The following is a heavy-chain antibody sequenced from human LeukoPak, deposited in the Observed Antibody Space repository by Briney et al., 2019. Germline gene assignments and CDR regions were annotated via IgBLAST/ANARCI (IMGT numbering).Heavy chain of an antibody. D-gene: IGHD3-16*01. V-gene: IGHV3-21*01. J-gene: IGHJ4*02. CDR2: ISSASSYI. CDR1: GITFSTYS. Sequence: PGGSLRLSCAASGITFSTYSMDWVRQAPGKGLEWVSSISSASSYIYYADSVKGRFTISRDNAKNSLYLQMNSLRAEDTAVYYCAKWSLGGRANNWGQGTLVTVSS. CDR3: AKWSLGGRANN.